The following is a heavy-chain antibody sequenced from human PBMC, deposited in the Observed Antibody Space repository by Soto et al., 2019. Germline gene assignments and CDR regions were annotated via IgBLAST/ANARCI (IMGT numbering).Heavy chain of an antibody. Sequence: SETLSLTCAVYGGSFSGYYWSWIRQPPGKGLEWIGEINHSGSTNYNPSLKSRVTISVDTSKNQFSLNLSSVTAADTAVYYCARERRQGNWDHFDYWGQGTLVTVSS. J-gene: IGHJ4*02. V-gene: IGHV4-34*01. CDR1: GGSFSGYY. D-gene: IGHD7-27*01. CDR3: ARERRQGNWDHFDY. CDR2: INHSGST.